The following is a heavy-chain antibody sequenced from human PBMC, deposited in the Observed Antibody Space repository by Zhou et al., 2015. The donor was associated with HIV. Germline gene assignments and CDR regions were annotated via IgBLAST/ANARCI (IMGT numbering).Heavy chain of an antibody. D-gene: IGHD3-9*01. J-gene: IGHJ4*03. CDR3: ARGGYDILTGYYNAGVNDY. CDR1: GYTFTSYY. CDR2: MNPNSGNT. Sequence: QVQLVQSGAEVKKPGASVKVSCKTSGYTFTSYYMHWVRQAPGQGLEWMAWMNPNSGNTGYSQNFQGRVTMTTDTSTSTAYMELRSLRSDDTAVYYCARGGYDILTGYYNAGVNDYWARDPGHRLL. V-gene: IGHV1-46*01.